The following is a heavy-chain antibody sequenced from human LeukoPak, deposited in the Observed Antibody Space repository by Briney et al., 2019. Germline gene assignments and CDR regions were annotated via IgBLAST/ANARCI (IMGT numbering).Heavy chain of an antibody. CDR3: ARARYSSGWTRYYYYYYMDV. J-gene: IGHJ6*03. Sequence: ASVKVSCKASGYTFTGYYMHWVRQAPGQGLEWMGWINPNSGGTNYAQKFQGRVTMTRDTSISTAYMKLSRLRSDDTAVYYCARARYSSGWTRYYYYYYMDVWGKGTTVTISS. CDR2: INPNSGGT. D-gene: IGHD6-19*01. V-gene: IGHV1-2*02. CDR1: GYTFTGYY.